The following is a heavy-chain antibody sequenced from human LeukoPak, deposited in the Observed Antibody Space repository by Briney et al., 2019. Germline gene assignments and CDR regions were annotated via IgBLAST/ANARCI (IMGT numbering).Heavy chain of an antibody. J-gene: IGHJ4*02. CDR1: GYNFKGYY. CDR2: INPNSGVT. D-gene: IGHD1-26*01. V-gene: IGHV1-2*02. Sequence: ASVKVSCKASGYNFKGYYMNWVRQAPGQGLEWMGWINPNSGVTKYAERFQGRVTMTKETSINTVYMEMSSLGFDDTAVYYGAKDGPSPIVGASSDNWGQGTLVTVSS. CDR3: AKDGPSPIVGASSDN.